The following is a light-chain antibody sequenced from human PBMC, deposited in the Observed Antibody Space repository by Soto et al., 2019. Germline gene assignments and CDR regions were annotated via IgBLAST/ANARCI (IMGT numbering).Light chain of an antibody. CDR2: GVS. CDR1: QSVSSTF. J-gene: IGKJ1*01. V-gene: IGKV3-20*01. Sequence: EIVLTQSPGTLSLSPGERATLSCRASQSVSSTFLAWYQQKPGQAPRLLIFGVSNRATGIPDKVSGRGSGTDVTLNISRLQPEDVAVYYCGQLLSAPPRTFGQGTKVEIK. CDR3: GQLLSAPPRT.